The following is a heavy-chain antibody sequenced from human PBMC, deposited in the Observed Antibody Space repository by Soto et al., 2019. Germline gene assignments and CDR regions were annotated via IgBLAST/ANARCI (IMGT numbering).Heavy chain of an antibody. CDR1: GDTFTSYD. CDR2: ISAYNGNT. J-gene: IGHJ4*02. V-gene: IGHV1-18*01. Sequence: ASVKVSYKAAGDTFTSYDNSRVLQAPGQGLEWMGWISAYNGNTNYAQKLQGRVTMTTDTSTSTAYMELRSLRSDDTAVYYCASPGGDYRGYDYWGQGTLVTVS. D-gene: IGHD4-17*01. CDR3: ASPGGDYRGYDY.